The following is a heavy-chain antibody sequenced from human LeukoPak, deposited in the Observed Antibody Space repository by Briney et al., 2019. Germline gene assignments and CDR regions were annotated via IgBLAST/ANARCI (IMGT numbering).Heavy chain of an antibody. J-gene: IGHJ4*02. CDR1: GFTISSYY. D-gene: IGHD6-13*01. Sequence: PGGSLRLSCAASGFTISSYYMSWVRQAPGKGLEWLANIKEDGSASNYVDSVKGRFTISRDNAKNSLYLQMNSLRAEDTAVYYCARTTDGYSSSWGTDYWGQGTLVTVSS. V-gene: IGHV3-7*02. CDR2: IKEDGSAS. CDR3: ARTTDGYSSSWGTDY.